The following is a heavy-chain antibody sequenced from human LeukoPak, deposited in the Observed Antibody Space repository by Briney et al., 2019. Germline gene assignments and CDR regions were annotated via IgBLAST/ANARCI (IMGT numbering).Heavy chain of an antibody. Sequence: SETLSLTCTVSGGSFNSGAYYWSWIRQHPGKGLEWIGYIYYSGSTYYNPSLKSRVTISVDKSKNRFSLKLNSVTAADTAVYYCARDQDSYGNYFDYWGQGTLVTVSS. D-gene: IGHD5-18*01. J-gene: IGHJ4*02. CDR3: ARDQDSYGNYFDY. CDR1: GGSFNSGAYY. CDR2: IYYSGST. V-gene: IGHV4-31*03.